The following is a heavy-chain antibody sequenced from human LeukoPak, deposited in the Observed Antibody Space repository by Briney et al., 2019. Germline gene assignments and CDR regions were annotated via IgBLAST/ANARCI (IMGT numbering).Heavy chain of an antibody. CDR1: DDSFSSHY. CDR3: AREAGSPRSVDI. D-gene: IGHD1-26*01. J-gene: IGHJ3*02. CDR2: ISYIGGT. V-gene: IGHV4-59*11. Sequence: PSETLSLTCAVSDDSFSSHYWTWIRQPPGKGLEWIGYISYIGGTNYNPSLKSRVTMSVDTSKNQFSLKLSSVTAADTAVYYCAREAGSPRSVDIWGQGTMVTVSS.